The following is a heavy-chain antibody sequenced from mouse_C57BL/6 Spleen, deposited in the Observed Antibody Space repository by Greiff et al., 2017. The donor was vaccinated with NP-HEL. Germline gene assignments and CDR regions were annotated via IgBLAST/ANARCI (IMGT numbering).Heavy chain of an antibody. CDR3: ARPYYNYDFDV. Sequence: EVKLQQSGGGLVKPGGSLKLSCAASGYTFSDYGMHWVRQAPEKGLEWVAYISSGSSTNYYADTVKGRFTLSRDNAKNTLFMQMTSLRSEDTAMYYCARPYYNYDFDVWGTGTTVTVSS. J-gene: IGHJ1*03. CDR1: GYTFSDYG. D-gene: IGHD1-1*01. V-gene: IGHV5-17*01. CDR2: ISSGSSTN.